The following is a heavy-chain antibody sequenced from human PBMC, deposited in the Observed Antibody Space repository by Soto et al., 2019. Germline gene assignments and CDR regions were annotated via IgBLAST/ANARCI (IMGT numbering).Heavy chain of an antibody. D-gene: IGHD1-26*01. Sequence: PGGSLRLSCAASGFTFSNAWMSWVRQAPGKGLEWVGRIKSKTDGGTTDYAAPVKGRFTISRDDSKNTLYLQMNSLKTEDTAVYYCTAPRVGATCAFDLWGQGTMVTVSS. CDR2: IKSKTDGGTT. CDR3: TAPRVGATCAFDL. V-gene: IGHV3-15*01. J-gene: IGHJ3*01. CDR1: GFTFSNAW.